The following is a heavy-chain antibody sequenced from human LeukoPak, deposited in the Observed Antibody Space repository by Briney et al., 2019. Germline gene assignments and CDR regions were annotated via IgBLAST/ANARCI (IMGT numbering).Heavy chain of an antibody. CDR3: ARDIVRNYYDSSGYADY. V-gene: IGHV1-18*01. Sequence: ASVKVSCKASGYTFTSYGTSWVRQAPGQGLEWMGWISVYNGNTNYAQKLQGRVTMTTDTSTSTAYMELRSLRSDDTAVYYCARDIVRNYYDSSGYADYWGQGTLVTVSS. J-gene: IGHJ4*02. CDR1: GYTFTSYG. D-gene: IGHD3-22*01. CDR2: ISVYNGNT.